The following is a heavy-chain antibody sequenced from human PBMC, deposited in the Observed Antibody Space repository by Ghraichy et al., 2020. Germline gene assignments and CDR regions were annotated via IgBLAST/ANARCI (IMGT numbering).Heavy chain of an antibody. D-gene: IGHD5-12*01. CDR1: GFTFSYYA. CDR3: VKGGNDVGGYN. J-gene: IGHJ4*02. Sequence: GGSLRLSCSASGFTFSYYAMHWVRQAPGKGLEYVSAITDNGGSTYYADSVKGRFTISRDNSKSALYLQMSSLRPEDTAVYSCVKGGNDVGGYNWGQGTLVTVSS. V-gene: IGHV3-64D*06. CDR2: ITDNGGST.